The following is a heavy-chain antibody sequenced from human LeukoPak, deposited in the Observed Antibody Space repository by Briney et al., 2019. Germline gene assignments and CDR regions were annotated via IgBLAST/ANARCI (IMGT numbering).Heavy chain of an antibody. V-gene: IGHV5-10-1*01. J-gene: IGHJ4*02. CDR3: ARHLDTTSSSPGLY. Sequence: GESLKISCKGFGYSFTSYWISWVRQMPGKGLEWMGRIDPSDSYTNYSPSFQGHGTISADKSISTAFLQWSSLKASDTAMYYCARHLDTTSSSPGLYWGQGTLVTVSS. CDR1: GYSFTSYW. CDR2: IDPSDSYT. D-gene: IGHD6-6*01.